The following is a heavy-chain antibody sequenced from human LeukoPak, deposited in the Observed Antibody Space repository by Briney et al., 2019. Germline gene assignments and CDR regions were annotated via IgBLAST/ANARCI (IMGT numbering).Heavy chain of an antibody. J-gene: IGHJ4*02. Sequence: RPSETLSLTCAVSGGSISSGGYSWSWIRQPPGKGLEWIGYIYHSGSTYYNPSLKSRVTISVDRSKNQFSLKLSSVTAADTAVYYCARAGVPLYGSGSYFDYWGQGTLVTVSS. CDR3: ARAGVPLYGSGSYFDY. CDR1: GGSISSGGYS. D-gene: IGHD3-10*01. CDR2: IYHSGST. V-gene: IGHV4-30-2*01.